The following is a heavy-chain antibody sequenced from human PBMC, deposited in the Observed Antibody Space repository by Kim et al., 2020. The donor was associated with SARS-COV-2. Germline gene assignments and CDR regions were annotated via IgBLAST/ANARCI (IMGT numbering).Heavy chain of an antibody. Sequence: SETLSLTCTVSGGSISSSSYYWGWIRQPPGKGLEWIGSIYYSGSTYYNPSLKSRVTISVDTSKNQFSLKLSSVTAADTAVYYCARGGGDYVSPGWFDPWGQGTLVTVSS. CDR2: IYYSGST. CDR3: ARGGGDYVSPGWFDP. D-gene: IGHD4-17*01. V-gene: IGHV4-39*01. J-gene: IGHJ5*02. CDR1: GGSISSSSYY.